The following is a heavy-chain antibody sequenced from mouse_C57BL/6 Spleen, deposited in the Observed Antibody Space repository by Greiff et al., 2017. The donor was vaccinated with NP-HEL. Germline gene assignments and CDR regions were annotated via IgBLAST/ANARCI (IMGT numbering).Heavy chain of an antibody. V-gene: IGHV7-3*01. Sequence: EVLLVQPGGGLVQPGGSLSLSCAASGFTFTDYYMSWVRQPPGQALEWFGCIRTNANGYTTEYSVSVKGRFTISRDNSQSILYIQMKALRAEDSATYYCARYRGRYSYFDYWGQGTTLTVSS. CDR1: GFTFTDYY. CDR2: IRTNANGYTT. J-gene: IGHJ2*01. CDR3: ARYRGRYSYFDY.